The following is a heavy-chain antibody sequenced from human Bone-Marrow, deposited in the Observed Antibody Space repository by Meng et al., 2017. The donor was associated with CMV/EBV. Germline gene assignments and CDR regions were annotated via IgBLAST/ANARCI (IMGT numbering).Heavy chain of an antibody. J-gene: IGHJ4*02. CDR3: AISVGRFDY. CDR1: GAPFSSYT. Sequence: NVSCKASGAPFSSYTIRWVRQAPGQGLEWMGRIIPILGIANYAQKFQGRVTITADKSTSTAYMELSSLRSEDTAVYYCAISVGRFDYWGQGTLVTVSS. V-gene: IGHV1-69*02. CDR2: IIPILGIA. D-gene: IGHD1-26*01.